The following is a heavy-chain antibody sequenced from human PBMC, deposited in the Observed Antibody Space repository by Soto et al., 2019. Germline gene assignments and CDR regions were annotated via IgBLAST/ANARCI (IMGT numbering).Heavy chain of an antibody. J-gene: IGHJ5*02. V-gene: IGHV1-18*04. CDR2: ISAYNGNT. CDR1: GYTFTGNY. Sequence: ASVKVSWKASGYTFTGNYMDWVRQAPGQGLERMGWISAYNGNTNYAQKVQGRVTMTTDTSTSTAYMELRSLRSDDTAVYYCARALDPEYFFDVWGQGTLVTVSS. D-gene: IGHD2-2*01. CDR3: ARALDPEYFFDV.